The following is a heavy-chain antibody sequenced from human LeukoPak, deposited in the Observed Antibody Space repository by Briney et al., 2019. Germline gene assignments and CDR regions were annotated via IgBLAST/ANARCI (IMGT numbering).Heavy chain of an antibody. CDR1: GYTFTGYY. CDR2: INPNSGGT. V-gene: IGHV1-2*02. J-gene: IGHJ4*02. CDR3: ARLYYYDSGGYPDY. D-gene: IGHD3-22*01. Sequence: APVKVSCKASGYTFTGYYMHWVRQAPGQGLEWMGWINPNSGGTNYAQKFQGRVTMTRDTSISTAYMELSRLRSDDTAVYYCARLYYYDSGGYPDYWGQGTLVTVSS.